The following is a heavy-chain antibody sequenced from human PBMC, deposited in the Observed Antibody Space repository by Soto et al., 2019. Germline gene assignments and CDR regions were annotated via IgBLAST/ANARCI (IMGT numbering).Heavy chain of an antibody. D-gene: IGHD6-19*01. CDR3: AKDPRGTWLSLFDY. Sequence: QVQLVESGGGVVQPGRSLRLSCAASGFTFSSYGMHWVRQAPGKGLEWVAVISYDGSNKYYADSVKGRFTISRDNSKNTLYLQMNSLRAEDTAVYYCAKDPRGTWLSLFDYWGQGTLVTVSS. CDR1: GFTFSSYG. V-gene: IGHV3-30*18. CDR2: ISYDGSNK. J-gene: IGHJ4*02.